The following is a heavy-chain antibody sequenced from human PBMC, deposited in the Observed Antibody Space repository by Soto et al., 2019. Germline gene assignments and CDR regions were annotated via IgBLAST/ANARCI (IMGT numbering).Heavy chain of an antibody. CDR3: ARTPIYYDILTGYYNVLYFDF. Sequence: SETLSLTCAVYGGSFSGYYWSWIRQPPGKGLEWIGEINHSGSTNYNPSLKSRVTISVDTSKNQFSLKLSSVTAADTAVYYCARTPIYYDILTGYYNVLYFDFWGQGTLVTVS. V-gene: IGHV4-34*01. CDR1: GGSFSGYY. D-gene: IGHD3-9*01. CDR2: INHSGST. J-gene: IGHJ4*02.